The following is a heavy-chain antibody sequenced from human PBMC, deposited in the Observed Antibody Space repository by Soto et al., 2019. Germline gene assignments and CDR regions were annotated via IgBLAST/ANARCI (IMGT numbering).Heavy chain of an antibody. CDR3: AKIDFWSGSPALSY. Sequence: ASVKVSCKASGYTFTSYGISWVRQAPGQGLEWMGWISAYNGNTNYAQKLQGRVTMTTDTSTSTAYMELRSLRSDDTAVYYCAKIDFWSGSPALSYWGQGTLVTVSS. V-gene: IGHV1-18*01. D-gene: IGHD3-3*01. CDR2: ISAYNGNT. CDR1: GYTFTSYG. J-gene: IGHJ4*02.